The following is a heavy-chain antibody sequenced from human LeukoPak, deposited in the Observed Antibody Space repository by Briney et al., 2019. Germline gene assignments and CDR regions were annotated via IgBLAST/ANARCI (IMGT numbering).Heavy chain of an antibody. V-gene: IGHV4-4*02. Sequence: SETLSLTCAVSGASISSSNWLSWVRQPPGKGLEWIGEIYHSGSTNYNPSLKSRVTISVDTSKSQFSLNVDSVTAADTAVYYCASRVRLGQLSDAFDIWGQGTMVNV. CDR3: ASRVRLGQLSDAFDI. CDR1: GASISSSNW. J-gene: IGHJ3*02. CDR2: IYHSGST. D-gene: IGHD3-16*02.